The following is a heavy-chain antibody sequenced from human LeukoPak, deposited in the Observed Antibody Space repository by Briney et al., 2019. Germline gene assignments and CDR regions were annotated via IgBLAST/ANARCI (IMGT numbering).Heavy chain of an antibody. J-gene: IGHJ6*02. V-gene: IGHV3-23*01. Sequence: QSGGSLRLSCAASGFTFSSYAMSWVRQAPGKGLEWVSAISGSGGSTYYADSVKGRFTISRDNSKNTLYLQMNSLRAEDTAVYYCAKASLEWLLSYRYYYYGMDVWGQGTTVTVSS. CDR1: GFTFSSYA. CDR3: AKASLEWLLSYRYYYYGMDV. D-gene: IGHD3-3*01. CDR2: ISGSGGST.